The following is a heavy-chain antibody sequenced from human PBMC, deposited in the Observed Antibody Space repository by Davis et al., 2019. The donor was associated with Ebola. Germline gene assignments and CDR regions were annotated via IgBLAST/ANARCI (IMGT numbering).Heavy chain of an antibody. D-gene: IGHD2-15*01. CDR3: ARKAATHFDY. CDR1: GFTFSSYA. Sequence: GESLKISCAASGFTFSSYAMTWVRQAPGKGLEWVSCISGSGGTTEYADSVKGRFTISRDNSKNTLYLQMNSLRAEDTAVYYCARKAATHFDYWGQGTLVTVSS. J-gene: IGHJ4*02. V-gene: IGHV3-23*01. CDR2: ISGSGGTT.